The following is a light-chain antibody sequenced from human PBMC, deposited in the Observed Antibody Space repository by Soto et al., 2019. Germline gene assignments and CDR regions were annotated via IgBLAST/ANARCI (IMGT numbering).Light chain of an antibody. V-gene: IGKV1-12*01. Sequence: DIQMTQSPSSVSAAVGDRVTITCRASQTVHDWLAWYQQKPGKAPKLLTYFVSRLQTGVPSRFSVSGSGTEFTLTINNLQPEDFATSYCQHVVNFPITFGPGTRLEI. CDR2: FVS. CDR1: QTVHDW. CDR3: QHVVNFPIT. J-gene: IGKJ5*01.